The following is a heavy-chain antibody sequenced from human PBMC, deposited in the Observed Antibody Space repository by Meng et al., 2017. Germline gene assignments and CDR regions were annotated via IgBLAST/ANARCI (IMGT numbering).Heavy chain of an antibody. Sequence: QVQLKQGGVGLLKPSETLSLTCAVYGGSFSGYYWSWIRQPPGKGLEWIGEINHSGSTNYNPSLKSRITISVDTSKNQFSLKLSSVTAADTAVYYCAGGRTITMVRGVIDYWGQGTLVTVSS. D-gene: IGHD3-10*01. CDR2: INHSGST. V-gene: IGHV4-34*01. CDR3: AGGRTITMVRGVIDY. J-gene: IGHJ4*02. CDR1: GGSFSGYY.